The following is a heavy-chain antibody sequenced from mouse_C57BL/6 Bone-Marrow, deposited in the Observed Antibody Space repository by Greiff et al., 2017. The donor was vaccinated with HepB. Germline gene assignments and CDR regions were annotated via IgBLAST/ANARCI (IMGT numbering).Heavy chain of an antibody. V-gene: IGHV14-2*01. CDR3: ARLRYGSSYEAY. CDR1: GFNIKDYY. CDR2: IDPEDGET. Sequence: VQLQQSGAELVKPWASVKLSCTASGFNIKDYYMHWVKQRTEQGLEWIGRIDPEDGETKYAPKFQGKATITADTSSNTAYLQLSSLTSEDTAVYYCARLRYGSSYEAYCGQGTLVTVSA. D-gene: IGHD1-1*01. J-gene: IGHJ3*01.